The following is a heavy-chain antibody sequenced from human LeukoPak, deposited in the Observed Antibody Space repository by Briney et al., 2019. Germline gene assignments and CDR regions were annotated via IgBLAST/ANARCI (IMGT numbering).Heavy chain of an antibody. D-gene: IGHD2-2*01. CDR2: INPNSGGT. J-gene: IGHJ4*02. Sequence: ASVKVSCKASGYTFTGFYMHWVRQAPGQGLEWMGWINPNSGGTNYAQKFQGRVTMTRDTSISTAYMELSRLRSDDTAVYYCAAGGVYCSSTSCYSQPFDYWGQGTLVTVS. CDR3: AAGGVYCSSTSCYSQPFDY. V-gene: IGHV1-2*02. CDR1: GYTFTGFY.